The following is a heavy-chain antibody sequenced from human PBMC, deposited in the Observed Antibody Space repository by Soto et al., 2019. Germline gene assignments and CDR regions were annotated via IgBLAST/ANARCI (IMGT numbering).Heavy chain of an antibody. Sequence: QVQLVESGGGVVQPGRSLRLSCAGSGFTFSNYGLHWVRQTPGKGLEWVAFISHDGRNKYYADSVKGRFTISRDSSKSTLYLQMDSLRVEDTAVYYCAKDGAPRYCSGRSCHPAGAYWGQGTLVTVSS. CDR2: ISHDGRNK. CDR3: AKDGAPRYCSGRSCHPAGAY. CDR1: GFTFSNYG. J-gene: IGHJ4*02. V-gene: IGHV3-30*18. D-gene: IGHD2-15*01.